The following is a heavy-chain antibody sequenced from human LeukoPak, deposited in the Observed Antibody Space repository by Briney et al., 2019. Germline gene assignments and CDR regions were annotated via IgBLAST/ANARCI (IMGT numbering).Heavy chain of an antibody. V-gene: IGHV1-69*05. CDR1: GGTFSSYA. CDR2: IIPIFGTA. J-gene: IGHJ3*02. D-gene: IGHD1-14*01. CDR3: ARVRTAMTYRYDAFDI. Sequence: GSSVKVSCKASGGTFSSYAISWVRQAPGQGLEWMGGIIPIFGTANYAQKFQGRVTITTDESTSTAYMELSSLRSEDTAVYYCARVRTAMTYRYDAFDIWGQGTMVTVPS.